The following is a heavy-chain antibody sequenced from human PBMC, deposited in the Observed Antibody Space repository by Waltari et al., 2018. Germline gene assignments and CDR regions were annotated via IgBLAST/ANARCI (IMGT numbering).Heavy chain of an antibody. D-gene: IGHD2-15*01. CDR3: ATARPRTTRRYYFDY. J-gene: IGHJ4*02. CDR1: GGTFSSYA. Sequence: QVQLVQSGAEVKKPGSSVKVSCKASGGTFSSYAISWVRQAPGQGLEWMGGIIPIFGTANYAQKFQGRVTITADTSTDTAYMELSSLRSEDTAVYYCATARPRTTRRYYFDYWGQGTLVTVSS. V-gene: IGHV1-69*14. CDR2: IIPIFGTA.